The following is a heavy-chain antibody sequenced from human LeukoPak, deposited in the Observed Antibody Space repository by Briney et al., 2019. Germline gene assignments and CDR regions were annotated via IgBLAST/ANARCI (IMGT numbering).Heavy chain of an antibody. V-gene: IGHV4-34*01. CDR2: INHSGST. CDR3: ARATWGQYDFVY. CDR1: GGSFSGYY. Sequence: SETLSLTCSVYGGSFSGYYWSWIRQPPGKGLEWIGEINHSGSTNYNPSLKSRVTISVDTSKNQFSLKLSSVTAADTAVYYCARATWGQYDFVYWGQGTLVTVSS. J-gene: IGHJ4*02. D-gene: IGHD3-16*01.